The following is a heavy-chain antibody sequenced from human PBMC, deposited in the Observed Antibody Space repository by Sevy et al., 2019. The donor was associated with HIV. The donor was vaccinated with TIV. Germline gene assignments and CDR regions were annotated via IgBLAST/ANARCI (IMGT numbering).Heavy chain of an antibody. Sequence: GGSLRLSCAASGFTFSKYGMHWVRQVPGKGLEWVTFIRYDGSDKYYAASVKGRLTISRDDSKNTLYLQLDSLTPEDTAIYYCAKDLAGPGRRYFDYWGQGTLVTVSS. V-gene: IGHV3-30*02. CDR2: IRYDGSDK. CDR3: AKDLAGPGRRYFDY. CDR1: GFTFSKYG. J-gene: IGHJ4*02. D-gene: IGHD6-13*01.